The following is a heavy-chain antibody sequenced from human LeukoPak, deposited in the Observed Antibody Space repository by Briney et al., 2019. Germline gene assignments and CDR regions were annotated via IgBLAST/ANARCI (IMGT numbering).Heavy chain of an antibody. Sequence: ASVKVSCKASGYTFTSYGISWVRQAPGQGLEWMGWISAYNGNTNYAQKLQGRVTMTTDTSTSTAYMELRSLRSEDTAVYHCARDPRGYYDTAFDYWGQGTLVTVSS. CDR2: ISAYNGNT. V-gene: IGHV1-18*01. J-gene: IGHJ4*02. CDR1: GYTFTSYG. D-gene: IGHD3-22*01. CDR3: ARDPRGYYDTAFDY.